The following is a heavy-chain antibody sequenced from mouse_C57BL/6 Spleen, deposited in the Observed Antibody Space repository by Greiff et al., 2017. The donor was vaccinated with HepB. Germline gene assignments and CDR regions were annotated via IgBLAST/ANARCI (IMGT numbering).Heavy chain of an antibody. J-gene: IGHJ1*03. Sequence: VQLQQPGTELVKPGASVKLSCKASGYTFTSYWMHWVKQRPGQGLEWIGNINPSNGGTNYNEKFKSKATLTVDKSSSTAYMQLSSLTSEDSAVYYCARMRSTTVVDWYFDVWGTGTTVTVSS. CDR2: INPSNGGT. CDR1: GYTFTSYW. V-gene: IGHV1-53*01. CDR3: ARMRSTTVVDWYFDV. D-gene: IGHD1-1*01.